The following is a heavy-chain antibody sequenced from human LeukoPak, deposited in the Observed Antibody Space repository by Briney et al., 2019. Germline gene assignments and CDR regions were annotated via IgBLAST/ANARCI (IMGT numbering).Heavy chain of an antibody. CDR3: ARDHFDSSGLQLYYFDY. CDR1: GFTFSSYG. J-gene: IGHJ4*02. CDR2: IRYDGSNK. V-gene: IGHV3-30*02. D-gene: IGHD3-22*01. Sequence: PGGSLRLSCAASGFTFSSYGMHWVRQAPGKGLEWVAFIRYDGSNKYYADSVKGRFTISRDNSKNTLYLQMNSLRTEDTAVHYCARDHFDSSGLQLYYFDYWGQGTLVTVSS.